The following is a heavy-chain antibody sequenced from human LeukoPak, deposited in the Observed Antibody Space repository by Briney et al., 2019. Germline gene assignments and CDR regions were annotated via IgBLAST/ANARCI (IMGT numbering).Heavy chain of an antibody. D-gene: IGHD2-2*01. CDR1: GFTFSSYS. V-gene: IGHV3-21*04. CDR2: ISSSSSYI. CDR3: ARKIASTRLGVRYYYMDV. J-gene: IGHJ6*03. Sequence: GGSLRLSCAASGFTFSSYSMNWVRQAPGKGLEWVSSISSSSSYIYYADSVKGRFTISRDNAKNSLYLQMNSLRAEDTAVYYCARKIASTRLGVRYYYMDVWGEGTTVTISS.